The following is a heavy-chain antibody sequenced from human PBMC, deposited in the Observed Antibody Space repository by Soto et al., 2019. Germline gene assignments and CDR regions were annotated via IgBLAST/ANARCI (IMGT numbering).Heavy chain of an antibody. D-gene: IGHD3-10*01. V-gene: IGHV4-34*01. CDR3: ARVGYYGSGSSNNWFDP. Sequence: SETLSLTCAVYGGSFSGYYWSWIRQPPGKGLEWIGEINHSGSTNYNPSLKSRVTISVDTSKNQFSLKLSSVTAADTAVYYCARVGYYGSGSSNNWFDPWGQGTLVTVSS. CDR1: GGSFSGYY. J-gene: IGHJ5*02. CDR2: INHSGST.